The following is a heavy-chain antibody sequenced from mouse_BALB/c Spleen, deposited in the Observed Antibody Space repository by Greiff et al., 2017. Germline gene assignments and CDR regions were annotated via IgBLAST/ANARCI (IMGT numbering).Heavy chain of an antibody. Sequence: EVHLVESGGGLVKPGGSLKLSCAASGFTFSSYAMSWVRQTPEKRLEWVASISSGGSTYYPDSVKGRFTISRDNARNILYLQMSSLRSEDTAMYYCARGRGNYDATDYWGQGTSVTVSS. V-gene: IGHV5-6-5*01. CDR1: GFTFSSYA. CDR2: ISSGGST. CDR3: ARGRGNYDATDY. J-gene: IGHJ4*01. D-gene: IGHD2-1*01.